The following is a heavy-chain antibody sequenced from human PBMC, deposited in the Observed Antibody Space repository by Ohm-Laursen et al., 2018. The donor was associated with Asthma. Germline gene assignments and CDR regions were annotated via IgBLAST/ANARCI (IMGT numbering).Heavy chain of an antibody. V-gene: IGHV3-23*01. CDR3: ARGGPYYYDSSGMSLYFQH. CDR2: ISSTGGST. CDR1: KFTFSNYA. D-gene: IGHD3-22*01. J-gene: IGHJ1*01. Sequence: SLRLSCSASKFTFSNYAMNWVRQPPGKGLEWVSEISSTGGSTDYADSVKGRFTISRDNSKNTLYLQMNSLRAEDTAVYYCARGGPYYYDSSGMSLYFQHWGQGTLVTVSS.